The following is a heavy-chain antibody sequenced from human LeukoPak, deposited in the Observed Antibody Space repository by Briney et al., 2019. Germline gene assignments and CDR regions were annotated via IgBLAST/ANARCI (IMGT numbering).Heavy chain of an antibody. D-gene: IGHD2-2*02. J-gene: IGHJ6*03. CDR1: GYTFTSYY. Sequence: WASVKVSCTASGYTFTSYYMHWVRQAPGQGLEWMGGIIPIFGTANYAQKFQGRVTITTDESTSSAYMELSSLRSEDTAVYYCARSGDCSSTSCYKYYYYYMDVWGKGTTVTVSS. V-gene: IGHV1-69*05. CDR3: ARSGDCSSTSCYKYYYYYMDV. CDR2: IIPIFGTA.